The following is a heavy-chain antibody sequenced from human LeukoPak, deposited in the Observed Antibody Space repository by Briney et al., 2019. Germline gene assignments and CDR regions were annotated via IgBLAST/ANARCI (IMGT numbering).Heavy chain of an antibody. Sequence: GGSLRLSCAASGFTVSDNYMTWVRQAPGKGLEWVSSIYNTGATHYAESVKGRFTISRDNSKNTLFLQMNSLRAEDMAVYYCARIEWERLGRAFDIWGHGTMVTVSS. D-gene: IGHD1-26*01. CDR3: ARIEWERLGRAFDI. CDR2: IYNTGAT. V-gene: IGHV3-53*01. J-gene: IGHJ3*02. CDR1: GFTVSDNY.